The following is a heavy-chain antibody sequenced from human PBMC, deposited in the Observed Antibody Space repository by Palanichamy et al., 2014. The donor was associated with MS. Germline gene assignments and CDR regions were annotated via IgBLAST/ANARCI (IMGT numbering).Heavy chain of an antibody. V-gene: IGHV1-18*04. CDR2: ISPDNGGT. J-gene: IGHJ4*02. Sequence: QVHLVQSGAEVKEPGASVKVSCRASGYTFTTFGISWVRQAPRQGLEWMGWISPDNGGTNHAQKYQGRVFMTTDTSTGTAYMELRSLRSDDTAVYYCVRGRGAVAGFFDYWGQGTLVTVSS. CDR3: VRGRGAVAGFFDY. D-gene: IGHD6-19*01. CDR1: GYTFTTFG.